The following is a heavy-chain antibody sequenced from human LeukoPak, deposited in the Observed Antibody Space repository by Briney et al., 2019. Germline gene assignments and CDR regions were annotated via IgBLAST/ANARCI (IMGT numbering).Heavy chain of an antibody. CDR3: AETSSSSGGYFQH. D-gene: IGHD6-6*01. Sequence: PSETLSLTCTVSGGSTSSYYWSWIRQPPGKGLEWIGYIYYSGSTNYNPSLKSRVTISVDTSKNQFSLKLSSVTAADTAVYYCAETSSSSGGYFQHWGQGTLVIVSS. V-gene: IGHV4-59*08. CDR1: GGSTSSYY. J-gene: IGHJ1*01. CDR2: IYYSGST.